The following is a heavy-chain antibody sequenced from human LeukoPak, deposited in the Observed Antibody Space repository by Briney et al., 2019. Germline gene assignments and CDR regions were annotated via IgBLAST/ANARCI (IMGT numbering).Heavy chain of an antibody. V-gene: IGHV3-21*01. J-gene: IGHJ4*02. CDR3: ARDENRRNPPDY. CDR2: ISSSSSYI. Sequence: GGSPRLSCAASGFTFSSYSMNWVRQAPGKGLEWVSSISSSSSYIYYADSVKGRFTISRDNAKNSLYLQMNSLRAEDTAVYYCARDENRRNPPDYWGQGTLVTVSS. D-gene: IGHD1-14*01. CDR1: GFTFSSYS.